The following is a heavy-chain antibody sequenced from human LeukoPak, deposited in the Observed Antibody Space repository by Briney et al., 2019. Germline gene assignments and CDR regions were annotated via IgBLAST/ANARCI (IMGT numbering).Heavy chain of an antibody. D-gene: IGHD2-21*01. J-gene: IGHJ4*02. V-gene: IGHV1-18*01. CDR3: ARGERDYSDSEIYARYFDY. CDR2: ISAYNGNT. Sequence: ASVKVSCKASGYTFTSYGISWVRQAPGQGLEWMGWISAYNGNTNYAQKLQGRVTMTTDTSTSTAYMELRSLRSDDTAVYYCARGERDYSDSEIYARYFDYWGQGTLVTVSS. CDR1: GYTFTSYG.